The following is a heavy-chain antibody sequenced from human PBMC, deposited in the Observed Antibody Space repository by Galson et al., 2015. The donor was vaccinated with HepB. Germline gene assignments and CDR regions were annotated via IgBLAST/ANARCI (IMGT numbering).Heavy chain of an antibody. Sequence: SLRLSCAASGFTFSSYAMSWVRQAPGKGLGWVSAISGSGGSTYYTDSVKGRFTISRDNSKNTLYLQMNSLRAEDTAVYYCAKDLEGDYVGYYMDVWGKGTTVTVSS. D-gene: IGHD4-17*01. V-gene: IGHV3-23*01. CDR2: ISGSGGST. J-gene: IGHJ6*03. CDR3: AKDLEGDYVGYYMDV. CDR1: GFTFSSYA.